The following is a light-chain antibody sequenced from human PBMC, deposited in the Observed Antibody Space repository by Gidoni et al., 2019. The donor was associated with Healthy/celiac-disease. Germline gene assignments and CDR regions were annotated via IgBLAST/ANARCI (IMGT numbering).Light chain of an antibody. CDR2: DAS. V-gene: IGKV1-5*01. CDR1: QSISSW. Sequence: DIQMTQSPSTLSASVGDRFTITCRASQSISSWLAWYQQKPGKAPKLLIYDASSLESGVPSRFSGSGSGKEFTLTISSMQPDDFATYYCQQYNSALGQXTKGEIK. J-gene: IGKJ1*01. CDR3: QQYNSA.